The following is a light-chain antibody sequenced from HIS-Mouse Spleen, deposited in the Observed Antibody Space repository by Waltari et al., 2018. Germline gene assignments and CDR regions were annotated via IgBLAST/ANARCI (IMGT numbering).Light chain of an antibody. CDR1: KIGSKS. J-gene: IGLJ2*01. CDR2: DDS. V-gene: IGLV3-21*03. Sequence: SYVLTQPPSVSVAPGKTASITRGGNKIGSKSVHWYQQKPGQAPVLAVYDDSDRPAGSPERFSGSNSGNTATLTISGVEAGDEADYYCQVWDSSSDHVVFGGGTKLTVL. CDR3: QVWDSSSDHVV.